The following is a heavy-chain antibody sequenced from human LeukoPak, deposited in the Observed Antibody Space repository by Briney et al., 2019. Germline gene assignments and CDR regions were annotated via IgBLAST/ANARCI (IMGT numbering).Heavy chain of an antibody. D-gene: IGHD5-12*01. V-gene: IGHV3-30*01. CDR3: AREYSGYDFDY. CDR2: ISFDGTIK. CDR1: GFTFRSYT. J-gene: IGHJ4*02. Sequence: PGRSLRLSCAASGFTFRSYTMHWVRQAPGKELDWVAVISFDGTIKYYADSVRGRFTISRDNSKNTLYLQMNSLRAEDTAVYYCAREYSGYDFDYWGQGTLVTVSS.